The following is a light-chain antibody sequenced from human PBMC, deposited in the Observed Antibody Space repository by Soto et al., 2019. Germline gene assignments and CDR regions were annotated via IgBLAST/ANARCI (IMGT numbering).Light chain of an antibody. V-gene: IGLV2-8*01. CDR1: SSDVGGYNY. Sequence: QSALTQPPSASGSPGQAVTISCTGTSSDVGGYNYVSWYQQYTGKAPKLMIYEVSKRPSGVPDRFSGSKSGNTASLTVSGLQAEDEADYYCSSYAGRNNLGVFGGGTKLTVI. CDR3: SSYAGRNNLGV. J-gene: IGLJ3*02. CDR2: EVS.